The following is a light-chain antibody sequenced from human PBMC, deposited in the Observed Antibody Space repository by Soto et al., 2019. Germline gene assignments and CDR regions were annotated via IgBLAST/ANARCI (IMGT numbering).Light chain of an antibody. J-gene: IGLJ7*01. CDR1: SSDVGGYNY. V-gene: IGLV2-14*01. Sequence: QSALTQPASVSGSPGQSITISCTGTSSDVGGYNYVSWYQQHPGKAPKLLIYDVTNRPSVVSNRFSGSKSGNTASLTISGLQAEDEADYYCNSYTSSSNLVFCGGTQLTVL. CDR2: DVT. CDR3: NSYTSSSNLV.